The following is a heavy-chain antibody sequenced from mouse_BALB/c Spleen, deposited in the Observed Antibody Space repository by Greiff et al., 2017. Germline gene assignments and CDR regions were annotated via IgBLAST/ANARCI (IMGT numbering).Heavy chain of an antibody. CDR3: ARQDYLYAMDY. V-gene: IGHV1S137*01. J-gene: IGHJ4*01. D-gene: IGHD2-4*01. CDR1: GYTFTDYA. Sequence: VKLMESGAELVRPGVSVKISCKGSGYTFTDYAMHWVKQSHAKSLEWIGVISTYYGDASYNQKFKGKATMTVDKSSSTAYMELARLTSEDSAIYYCARQDYLYAMDYWGQGTSVTVSS. CDR2: ISTYYGDA.